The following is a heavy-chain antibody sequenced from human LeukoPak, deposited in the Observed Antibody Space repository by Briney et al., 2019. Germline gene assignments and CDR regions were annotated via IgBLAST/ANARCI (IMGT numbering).Heavy chain of an antibody. D-gene: IGHD2-15*01. V-gene: IGHV1-18*01. CDR1: GYAFTSYG. Sequence: VASVKVSCKASGYAFTSYGISWVRQAPGQGLEWMGWISAYNGNTNYAQKLQGRVTMTTDTSTSTAYMELRSLRSDDTAVYYCARDWPVVAGGEFDYWGQGTLVTVSS. J-gene: IGHJ4*02. CDR3: ARDWPVVAGGEFDY. CDR2: ISAYNGNT.